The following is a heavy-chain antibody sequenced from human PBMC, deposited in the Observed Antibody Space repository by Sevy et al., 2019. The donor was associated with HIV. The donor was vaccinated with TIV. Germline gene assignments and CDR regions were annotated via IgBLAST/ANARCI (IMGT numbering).Heavy chain of an antibody. D-gene: IGHD1-26*01. Sequence: GGSLRLSCIASGFTFSRSSMNWVRQAPGKGLEWVSSISSSSNYIYYADSMKGRFTISRDNAKNSHYLQMNSLRAEDTAVYYCAGDRREMAKGADDSFHIWGQGTMVTVSS. CDR2: ISSSSNYI. V-gene: IGHV3-21*01. CDR3: AGDRREMAKGADDSFHI. J-gene: IGHJ3*02. CDR1: GFTFSRSS.